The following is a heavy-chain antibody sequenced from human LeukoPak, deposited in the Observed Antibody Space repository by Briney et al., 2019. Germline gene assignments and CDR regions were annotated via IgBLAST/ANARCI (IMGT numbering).Heavy chain of an antibody. CDR3: AKDGDSYGSFFDY. CDR1: GFIFGSHG. Sequence: PGGSLRLSCAASGFIFGSHGMNWVRQAPGKGLEWVSGISPSGDITYYADSVKGRFTISRDNSKNTVYLQMNSLRAEDTAVYYCAKDGDSYGSFFDYWGQGTLVTVSS. CDR2: ISPSGDIT. J-gene: IGHJ4*02. V-gene: IGHV3-23*01. D-gene: IGHD5-18*01.